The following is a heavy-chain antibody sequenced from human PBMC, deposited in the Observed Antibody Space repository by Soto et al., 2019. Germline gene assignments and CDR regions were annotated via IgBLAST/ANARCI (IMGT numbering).Heavy chain of an antibody. Sequence: QVQLQQWGAGLLKPSETLSLTCAVYGGSLSAYYWSWIRQPPGKGLEWIGEINPSGTTNYNPSLKRRVTMSVDTPKNQCSPKLSSVTAADTAVYHCALAPAAHILHWGQGTLVTVAS. CDR1: GGSLSAYY. V-gene: IGHV4-34*01. CDR3: ALAPAAHILH. J-gene: IGHJ1*01. CDR2: INPSGTT. D-gene: IGHD2-2*01.